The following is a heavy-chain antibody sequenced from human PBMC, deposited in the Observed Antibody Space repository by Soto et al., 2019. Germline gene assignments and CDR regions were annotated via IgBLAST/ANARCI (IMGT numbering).Heavy chain of an antibody. CDR2: INPDSGAT. CDR1: GYSFTGYY. J-gene: IGHJ4*02. V-gene: IGHV1-2*02. D-gene: IGHD2-8*02. Sequence: HEHLVQSGAEVKRPGASLKVSCKASGYSFTGYYIHWVRQAPGQGLEWMGWINPDSGATNNAQNFQGRVTLTSTPTISKASMDLTSLTSDDTAVYYCARGDYGTGGYPFPYFDYWGQGTLVIVSS. CDR3: ARGDYGTGGYPFPYFDY.